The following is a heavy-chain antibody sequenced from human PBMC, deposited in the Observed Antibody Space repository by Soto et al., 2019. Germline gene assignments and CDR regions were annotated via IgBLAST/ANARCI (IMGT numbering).Heavy chain of an antibody. V-gene: IGHV3-30*03. Sequence: QVQLVESGGGVVQPGRSLRLSCAASGFTFSSYGMHWVRQAPGKGLEWVAVISYDGSNKYYADSVKGRFTISRDNSKNTLYLQMNSLRAEDTAVYYCAPWFGAFDSWGQGTLITVS. CDR1: GFTFSSYG. D-gene: IGHD3-10*01. CDR2: ISYDGSNK. CDR3: APWFGAFDS. J-gene: IGHJ4*02.